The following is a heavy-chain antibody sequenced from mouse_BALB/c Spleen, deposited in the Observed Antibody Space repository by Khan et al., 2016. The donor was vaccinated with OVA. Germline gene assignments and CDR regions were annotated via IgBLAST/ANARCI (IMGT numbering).Heavy chain of an antibody. CDR1: GFSLTGYG. V-gene: IGHV2-6-7*01. D-gene: IGHD2-10*01. J-gene: IGHJ4*01. Sequence: QVQLKESGPGLVAPSQSLSITCTVSGFSLTGYGVNWVRQPPGKGLEWLGMIWGDGSTDYTSALKSRLNLRKDNSKSQVFLKMNSLQTDDTARYYCARAYYGNYREAMDYWGHGTSVTVSS. CDR3: ARAYYGNYREAMDY. CDR2: IWGDGST.